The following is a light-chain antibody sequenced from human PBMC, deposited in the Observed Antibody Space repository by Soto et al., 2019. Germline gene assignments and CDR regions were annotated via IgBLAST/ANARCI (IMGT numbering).Light chain of an antibody. J-gene: IGLJ1*01. Sequence: QSARTQPASVSGSPGQSITVSCAGTRSDVGGYNLVSWYQQHPGKAPKLIIYEGTERPSGISPRFSGSKSGNTASLTISGLQAEDEADYYCSSYTSSSIYVFGSGTKVTVL. CDR2: EGT. V-gene: IGLV2-23*01. CDR1: RSDVGGYNL. CDR3: SSYTSSSIYV.